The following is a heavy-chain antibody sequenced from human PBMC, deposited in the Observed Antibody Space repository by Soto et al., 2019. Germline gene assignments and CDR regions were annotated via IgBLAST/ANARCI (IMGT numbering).Heavy chain of an antibody. V-gene: IGHV3-15*01. J-gene: IGHJ2*01. CDR3: TTLDSGYDFGDGWYFDL. D-gene: IGHD5-12*01. CDR2: IKSKTDGGTT. CDR1: GFTFSNAW. Sequence: DVQLVESGGGLVKPGGSLRLSCAASGFTFSNAWMSWVRQAPGKGLEWVGRIKSKTDGGTTDYAAPVKGRFTISRDDSKNTLYLQMNSLKTEDTAVYYCTTLDSGYDFGDGWYFDLWGRGTLVTVSS.